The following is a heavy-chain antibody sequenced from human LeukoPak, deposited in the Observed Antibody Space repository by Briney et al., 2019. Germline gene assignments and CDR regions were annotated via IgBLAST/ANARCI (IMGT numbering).Heavy chain of an antibody. CDR1: DYSISSGYY. V-gene: IGHV4-38-2*02. Sequence: SETLSLTCTVSDYSISSGYYWGWIRQPPGKGLEWIGTIYHSGSTYYNPSLKSRVTISVDTSKNQFSLKLTSVTAADTAVYYCARVRGYCSSTICYRYYFDYWGQGTLVTVSS. CDR3: ARVRGYCSSTICYRYYFDY. D-gene: IGHD2-2*01. J-gene: IGHJ4*02. CDR2: IYHSGST.